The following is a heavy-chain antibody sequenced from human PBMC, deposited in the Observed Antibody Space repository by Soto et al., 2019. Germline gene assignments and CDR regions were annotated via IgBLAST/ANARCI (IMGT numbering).Heavy chain of an antibody. Sequence: GGSLRLSCAASGFTFSSYVINWVRQAPGKGLEWVSYISISCSTRYYADSVRGRFTTSRDNAKNSLYLQMNSLRDEDTAVYYCARGGGFFDYWGQGALVTVSS. CDR3: ARGGGFFDY. V-gene: IGHV3-48*02. CDR2: ISISCSTR. CDR1: GFTFSSYV. D-gene: IGHD3-10*01. J-gene: IGHJ4*02.